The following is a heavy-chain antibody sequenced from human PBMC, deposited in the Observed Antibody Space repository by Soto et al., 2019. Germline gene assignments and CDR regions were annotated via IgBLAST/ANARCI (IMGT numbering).Heavy chain of an antibody. V-gene: IGHV3-21*01. J-gene: IGHJ6*04. CDR1: GFTFSSYS. Sequence: GGSLRLSCAASGFTFSSYSMNWVRQAPGKGLEWVSSISSSSSYIYYADSVKGRFTISRDNAKNSLYLQMNSLRAEDTAVYYCARDKELWRRGDVWGKGTTVTVSS. D-gene: IGHD3-16*01. CDR2: ISSSSSYI. CDR3: ARDKELWRRGDV.